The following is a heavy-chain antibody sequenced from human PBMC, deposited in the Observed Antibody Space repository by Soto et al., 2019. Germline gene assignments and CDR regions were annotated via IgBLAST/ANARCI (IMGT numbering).Heavy chain of an antibody. CDR3: ARVYYDSSGPMGHYAFDI. CDR1: GDSVSSNSAA. Sequence: SQTLSLTCAISGDSVSSNSAAWNWIRQSPSRGLEWLGRTYYRSKWYNDYAVSVKSRITINPDTSKNQFSLQLNSVTPEDTAVYYCARVYYDSSGPMGHYAFDIWGQGTMVTVSS. J-gene: IGHJ3*02. V-gene: IGHV6-1*01. CDR2: TYYRSKWYN. D-gene: IGHD3-22*01.